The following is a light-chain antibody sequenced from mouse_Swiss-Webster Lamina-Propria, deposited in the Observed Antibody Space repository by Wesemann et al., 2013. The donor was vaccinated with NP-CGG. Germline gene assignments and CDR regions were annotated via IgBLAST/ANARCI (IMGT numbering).Light chain of an antibody. CDR2: LAS. Sequence: DIVMTQSQKFMSTSVGDRVSITCKASQNVRTAVAWYQQKPGQSPKALIYLASNRHTGVPDRFTGSGSGTDFTLTISNVQSEDLADYFCQQYSSYPYTFGGGTKLEIK. V-gene: IGKV6-14*01. J-gene: IGKJ2*01. CDR3: QQYSSYPYT. CDR1: QNVRTA.